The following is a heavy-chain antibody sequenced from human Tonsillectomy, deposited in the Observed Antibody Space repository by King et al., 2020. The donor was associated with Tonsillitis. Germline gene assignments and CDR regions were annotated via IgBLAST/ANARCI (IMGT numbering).Heavy chain of an antibody. CDR1: GFSFSSYS. J-gene: IGHJ4*02. CDR2: ISSSSSTI. D-gene: IGHD5-12*01. Sequence: VQLVESGGGLVQPGGSLRLSCAASGFSFSSYSMNWVRQAPGKGLEWGSYISSSSSTIYYADSVKGRFTISRDNAKNSLYLQMNSLRAEDTAVYYCARESLVDIEATFGYWGQGTLVTVSS. CDR3: ARESLVDIEATFGY. V-gene: IGHV3-48*04.